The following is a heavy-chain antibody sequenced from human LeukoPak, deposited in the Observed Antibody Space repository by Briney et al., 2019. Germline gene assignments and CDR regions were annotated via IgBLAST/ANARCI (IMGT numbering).Heavy chain of an antibody. D-gene: IGHD4-11*01. V-gene: IGHV1-69*05. CDR3: ARGRLTVTTSGFDP. Sequence: SVKVSCKASGGTFSSYAISWVRQAPGQGLEWMGRIIPIFGTANSAQKFQGRVTITTDESTRTAYMELSSLRSEDTAVYYCARGRLTVTTSGFDPWGQGTLVTVSS. CDR2: IIPIFGTA. CDR1: GGTFSSYA. J-gene: IGHJ5*02.